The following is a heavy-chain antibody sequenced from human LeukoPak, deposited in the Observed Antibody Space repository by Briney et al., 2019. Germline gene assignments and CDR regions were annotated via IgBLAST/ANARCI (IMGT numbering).Heavy chain of an antibody. Sequence: GESLKISCAASGFTFSTFWMRWVRQAPGRGLEWMASIKQDGSETFYVDSVKGRFTISRDNAKYSLYLQMNSLGAEDTAVYYCVRGGWWYEYWGQGTLVTVSS. J-gene: IGHJ4*02. D-gene: IGHD2-15*01. CDR2: IKQDGSET. CDR3: VRGGWWYEY. CDR1: GFTFSTFW. V-gene: IGHV3-7*05.